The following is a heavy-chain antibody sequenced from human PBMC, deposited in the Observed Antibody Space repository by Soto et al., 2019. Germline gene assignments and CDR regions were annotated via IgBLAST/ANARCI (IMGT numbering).Heavy chain of an antibody. CDR3: ARGDRGAFDL. D-gene: IGHD1-26*01. V-gene: IGHV3-74*01. CDR1: GFTFSYYW. CDR2: IHSDGSST. Sequence: EVQLVESGGGLVQPGESLRLSCAASGFTFSYYWMHWVRQAPGKGLVWVSRIHSDGSSTTYADSVKGRFTISRDNARNTVYLQMNSLRVGDTAVYYCARGDRGAFDLWGQGTVVTVSS. J-gene: IGHJ3*01.